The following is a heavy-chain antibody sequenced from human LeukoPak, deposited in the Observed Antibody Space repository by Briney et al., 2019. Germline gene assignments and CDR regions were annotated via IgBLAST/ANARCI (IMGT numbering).Heavy chain of an antibody. V-gene: IGHV3-30*04. J-gene: IGHJ4*02. CDR3: ARGYNFDY. CDR1: GFTFSSYA. D-gene: IGHD5-18*01. Sequence: GGSLRLSCAASGFTFSSYAMHWVRQAPGKGLEWVAVISYDGSNKYYADSVKGRFTISRDNSKNTLYLQMNSLRAEDTAVYYCARGYNFDYWGQGTLVTVSS. CDR2: ISYDGSNK.